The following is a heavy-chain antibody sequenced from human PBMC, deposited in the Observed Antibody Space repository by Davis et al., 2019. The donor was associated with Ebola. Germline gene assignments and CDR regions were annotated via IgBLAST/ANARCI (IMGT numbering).Heavy chain of an antibody. Sequence: GGSLRLSCAASGFTFSTYSMSWVRQAPGKGLEWVSSISSDSDYIYYADSAKGRFTISRDNAKNSLYLQMNSLRAEDTAVYYCAAADLVVVLGDTSYPHGFDIWGQGTMVTVSS. D-gene: IGHD2-15*01. CDR1: GFTFSTYS. CDR3: AAADLVVVLGDTSYPHGFDI. V-gene: IGHV3-21*01. J-gene: IGHJ3*02. CDR2: ISSDSDYI.